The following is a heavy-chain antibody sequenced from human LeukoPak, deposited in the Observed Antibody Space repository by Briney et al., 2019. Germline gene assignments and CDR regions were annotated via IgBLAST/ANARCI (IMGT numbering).Heavy chain of an antibody. CDR3: AKEKIEGAGTGQFGVMDY. D-gene: IGHD6-13*01. Sequence: PGGSLRLSCAASGFTFSSYGMHWVRQAPGKGLEWVAVIWYDGSNKYYADPVKGRFTISRDNSKSTLYLQLNSLRAEDTAVYYCAKEKIEGAGTGQFGVMDYWGQGTLVTVSS. J-gene: IGHJ4*02. V-gene: IGHV3-33*06. CDR1: GFTFSSYG. CDR2: IWYDGSNK.